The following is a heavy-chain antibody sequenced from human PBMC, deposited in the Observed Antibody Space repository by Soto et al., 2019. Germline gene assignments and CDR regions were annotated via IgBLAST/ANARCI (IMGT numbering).Heavy chain of an antibody. CDR2: ISGGGSYI. D-gene: IGHD2-2*01. Sequence: GGCLRLSCSASGFTFSDENMSWVRQVPGKGLEWVSGISGGGSYIFYADSVQGRFSISRDNAKNSLFLEMNSLRVEDTAVYYCARDSDCHSTSCFFPPHVWGQGTTVTVS. CDR3: ARDSDCHSTSCFFPPHV. J-gene: IGHJ6*02. CDR1: GFTFSDEN. V-gene: IGHV3-21*06.